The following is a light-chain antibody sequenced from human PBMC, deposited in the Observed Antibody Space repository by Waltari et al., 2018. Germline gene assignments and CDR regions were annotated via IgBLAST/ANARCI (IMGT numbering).Light chain of an antibody. CDR2: NNN. J-gene: IGLJ3*02. CDR3: AAWDDSLSGRV. Sequence: QPVLTQPPSASGPPGQPVTISCSCSSSNIGKGLLKWYQQFPGTAPKILIFNNNNRPSGVPDRFSGSKSGTSASLAISGLRSEDEADYYCAAWDDSLSGRVFGGGTKLTV. CDR1: SSNIGKGL. V-gene: IGLV1-47*01.